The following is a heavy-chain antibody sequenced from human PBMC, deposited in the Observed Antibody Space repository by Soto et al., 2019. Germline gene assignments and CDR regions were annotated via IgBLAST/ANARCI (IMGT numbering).Heavy chain of an antibody. V-gene: IGHV5-51*01. CDR2: IYPGDSDT. D-gene: IGHD3-10*01. J-gene: IGHJ6*03. CDR3: ARSVYYGSVSYYKSSGYYYYYMDV. CDR1: GYSFTSYW. Sequence: PGESLKISCKGSGYSFTSYWIGWVRQMPGKGLEWMGIIYPGDSDTRYSPSFQGQVTISADKSISTAYLQWSSLKASDTVLYYFARSVYYGSVSYYKSSGYYYYYMDVWGKGTTVTVSS.